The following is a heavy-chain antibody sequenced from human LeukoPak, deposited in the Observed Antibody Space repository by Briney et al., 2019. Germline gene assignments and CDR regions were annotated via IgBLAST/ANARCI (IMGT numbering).Heavy chain of an antibody. CDR3: ARDPSVLMVYAIGDYYYYGMDV. CDR2: INPSGGST. V-gene: IGHV1-46*01. J-gene: IGHJ6*02. CDR1: GYTFTSYY. D-gene: IGHD2-8*01. Sequence: ASVKVSFKASGYTFTSYYMHGVRQAPGQGLEWVGIINPSGGSTSYAQKFQGRVTMTRDTSTSTVYMELSSLRSEDTAVYSCARDPSVLMVYAIGDYYYYGMDVWGQGTTVTVSS.